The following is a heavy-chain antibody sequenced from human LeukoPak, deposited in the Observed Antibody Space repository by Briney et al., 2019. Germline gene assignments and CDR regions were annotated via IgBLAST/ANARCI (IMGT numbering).Heavy chain of an antibody. Sequence: SETLSLTCTVSGGSISSSSYYWGWIRQPPGKGLEWISSIYYSGNTYYNASLKSQVSISIDTSKNQFSLRLTSVTAADTAVYYCARQTGSGLFILPGGQGTLVTVSS. CDR3: ARQTGSGLFILP. CDR2: IYYSGNT. CDR1: GGSISSSSYY. J-gene: IGHJ4*02. D-gene: IGHD3/OR15-3a*01. V-gene: IGHV4-39*01.